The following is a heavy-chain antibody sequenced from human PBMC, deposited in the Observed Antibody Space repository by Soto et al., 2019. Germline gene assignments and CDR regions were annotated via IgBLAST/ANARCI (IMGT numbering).Heavy chain of an antibody. CDR1: GFVFGTYW. J-gene: IGHJ6*02. CDR3: VRATLSWGHYYFRGLDV. D-gene: IGHD3-22*01. Sequence: SLGLSCAATGFVFGTYWMSWVRQAPGKGLEWVANIKHDGNEKYYADSVKGRFTVSRDNVKNFLHLQMSSLRGDDTGVYFCVRATLSWGHYYFRGLDVWGQGTTVTVSS. V-gene: IGHV3-7*01. CDR2: IKHDGNEK.